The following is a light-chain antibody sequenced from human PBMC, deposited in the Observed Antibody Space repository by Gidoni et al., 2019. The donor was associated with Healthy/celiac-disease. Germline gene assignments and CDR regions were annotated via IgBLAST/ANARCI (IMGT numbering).Light chain of an antibody. CDR2: QDS. J-gene: IGLJ1*01. CDR3: QAWDSSTLYV. Sequence: SHELTQPPSVSVSQGQTASITCSVDKLGDKYACWYQQKPGQSPVLVIYQDSKRPSGIPERFSGSNSGNTATLTISGTQAMDEADYYCQAWDSSTLYVFGTGTKVTVL. V-gene: IGLV3-1*01. CDR1: KLGDKY.